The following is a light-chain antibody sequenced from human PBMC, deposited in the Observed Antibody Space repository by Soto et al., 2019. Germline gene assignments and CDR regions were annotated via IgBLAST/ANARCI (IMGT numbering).Light chain of an antibody. V-gene: IGKV1-39*01. Sequence: DIQMTQSPSTLSASVGDRVTITCRASQSISRYLNWYQQIPGKAPKLLIYAASILQRGVPSRFSGSGSGTDFTLTISSLQPEDFAVYYCQQSDSTPRTFGQGTKVELE. CDR1: QSISRY. J-gene: IGKJ1*01. CDR3: QQSDSTPRT. CDR2: AAS.